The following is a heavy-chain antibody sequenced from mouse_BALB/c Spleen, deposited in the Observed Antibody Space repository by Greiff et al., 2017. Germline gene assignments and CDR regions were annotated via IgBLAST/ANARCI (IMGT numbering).Heavy chain of an antibody. CDR3: ARYGSRRDYYAMDY. CDR2: ISSGGSYT. J-gene: IGHJ4*01. Sequence: EVQGVESGGDLVKPGGSLKLSCAASGFTFSSYGMSWVRQTPDKRLEWVATISSGGSYTYYPDSVKGRFTISRDNAKNTLYLQMSSLRSEDTALYYCARYGSRRDYYAMDYWGQGTSVTVSS. V-gene: IGHV5-6*01. CDR1: GFTFSSYG. D-gene: IGHD1-1*01.